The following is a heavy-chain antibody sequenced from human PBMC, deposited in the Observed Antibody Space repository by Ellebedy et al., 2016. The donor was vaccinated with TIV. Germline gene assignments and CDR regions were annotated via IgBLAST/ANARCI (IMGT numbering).Heavy chain of an antibody. CDR3: ARDTYNWNYVGWFDP. CDR1: GFTFSSYA. V-gene: IGHV3-30-3*01. J-gene: IGHJ5*02. CDR2: ISHDGSNK. Sequence: GESLKISCAASGFTFSSYAMHWVRQAPGKGLEGVAVISHDGSNKYYADSVKGRFTISRDNSNNTLYLQMNSLRAEDTAVYYCARDTYNWNYVGWFDPWGQGTLVTVSS. D-gene: IGHD1-7*01.